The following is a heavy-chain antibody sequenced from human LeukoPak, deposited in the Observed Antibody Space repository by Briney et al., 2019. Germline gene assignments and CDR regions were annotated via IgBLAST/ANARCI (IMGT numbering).Heavy chain of an antibody. CDR2: IKQDGSEK. V-gene: IGHV3-7*01. CDR3: ARELGYDFWSGPIDY. J-gene: IGHJ4*02. CDR1: GFTFRKYW. Sequence: GGSLRLSCAASGFTFRKYWMSWVRQAPGKGLEWVANIKQDGSEKYYVDSVKGRFTISRDNAKNSLYLQMNGLRAEDTAVYYCARELGYDFWSGPIDYWGQGTLVTVSS. D-gene: IGHD3-3*01.